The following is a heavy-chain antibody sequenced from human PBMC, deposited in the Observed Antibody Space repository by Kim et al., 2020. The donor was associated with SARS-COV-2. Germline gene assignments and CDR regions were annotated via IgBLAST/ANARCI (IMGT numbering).Heavy chain of an antibody. CDR3: ANGSYESNGFYPPGY. J-gene: IGHJ4*02. CDR1: GFAFSHFA. Sequence: GGSLRLSCVTSGFAFSHFAMYWVRQAPGKGLEYVSALSPNGDRTYYANSVKGRFTISRDNSKSTLYLQMGSLRTEDLAVYYCANGSYESNGFYPPGYWGQGTLVTVSS. CDR2: LSPNGDRT. D-gene: IGHD3-22*01. V-gene: IGHV3-64*01.